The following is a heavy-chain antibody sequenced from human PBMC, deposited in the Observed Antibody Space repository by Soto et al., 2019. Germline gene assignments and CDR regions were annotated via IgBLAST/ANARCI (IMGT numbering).Heavy chain of an antibody. J-gene: IGHJ6*02. CDR1: GDSISSGGFY. CDR2: ISYSGST. Sequence: QVPLQESGPGLVKPSQTLSLTCTVSGDSISSGGFYWSWIRQHPGKGLEWIGYISYSGSTHYNPSLKSRLTISVVKSKNQFSLKLSSVTAADTAVYYCARYREDYYDYYGMDVWGQGTTVTVSS. CDR3: ARYREDYYDYYGMDV. V-gene: IGHV4-31*03.